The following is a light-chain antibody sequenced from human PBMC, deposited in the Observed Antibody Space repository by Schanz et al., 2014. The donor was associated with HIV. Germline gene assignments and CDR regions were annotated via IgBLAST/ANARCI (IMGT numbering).Light chain of an antibody. CDR3: AAWDVLLNGPV. Sequence: QSVLTQPPSVSGAPGQRVTISCSGSYSNIGAGYDVHWYQQLPGTAPKLLIDAKNNRPSGVPARFSGSKSGSSASLAISGLQADDEADYYCAAWDVLLNGPVFGGGTQLTVL. CDR1: YSNIGAGYD. J-gene: IGLJ7*01. V-gene: IGLV1-40*01. CDR2: AKN.